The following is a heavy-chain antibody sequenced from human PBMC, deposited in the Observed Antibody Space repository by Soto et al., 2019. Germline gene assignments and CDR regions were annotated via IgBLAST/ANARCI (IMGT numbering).Heavy chain of an antibody. CDR1: GFTFSSYS. J-gene: IGHJ5*02. CDR3: ARRYSSGWYNWFDP. V-gene: IGHV3-48*01. D-gene: IGHD6-19*01. CDR2: ISSSSSTI. Sequence: GGSLRLSCAASGFTFSSYSMNWVRQVPGKGLEWVSYISSSSSTIYYADSVKDRFTISRDNAKNSLYLQMNSLRAEDTAVYYCARRYSSGWYNWFDPWGQGTLVTVSS.